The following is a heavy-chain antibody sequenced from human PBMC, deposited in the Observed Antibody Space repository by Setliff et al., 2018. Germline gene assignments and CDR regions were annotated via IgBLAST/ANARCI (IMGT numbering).Heavy chain of an antibody. CDR3: ARGVPRVSSWSDYYYYMDV. CDR2: IIPMYDTT. D-gene: IGHD6-6*01. CDR1: GDNFNSFV. Sequence: SVKVSCKASGDNFNSFVISWVRQDSGQGLEWMGGIIPMYDTTIYAEKFQGRVTITADERTTTGYMELSSLRSDDTAVYYCARGVPRVSSWSDYYYYMDVWGKGTTVTVSS. J-gene: IGHJ6*03. V-gene: IGHV1-69*13.